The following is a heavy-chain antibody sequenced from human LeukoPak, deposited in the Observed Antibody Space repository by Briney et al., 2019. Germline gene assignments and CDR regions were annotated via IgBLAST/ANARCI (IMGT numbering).Heavy chain of an antibody. D-gene: IGHD6-13*01. CDR3: ASTAGIAAARFDP. J-gene: IGHJ5*02. Sequence: PGGSLRLSCAASGFTFSSYAMHWVCQAPGKGLEWVAVISYDGSNKYYADSVKGRFTISRDNSKNTLYLQMNSLRAEDTAVYYCASTAGIAAARFDPWGQGTLVTVSS. V-gene: IGHV3-30-3*01. CDR1: GFTFSSYA. CDR2: ISYDGSNK.